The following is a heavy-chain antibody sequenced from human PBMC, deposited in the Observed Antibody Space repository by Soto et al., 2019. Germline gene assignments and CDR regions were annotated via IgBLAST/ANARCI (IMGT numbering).Heavy chain of an antibody. CDR3: ASQVYTVVTSIDL. CDR1: GFTFSAYS. J-gene: IGHJ5*02. Sequence: EVQLVESGGGLVQPGGSLRLSCVASGFTFSAYSMNWVRQAPGKGPEWLSYISGNKDNIYYADSVRGRFTISRDNAKSTLFLQMDSLRDEDTAVYYCASQVYTVVTSIDLWGQGTLVTVSS. D-gene: IGHD2-21*02. V-gene: IGHV3-48*02. CDR2: ISGNKDNI.